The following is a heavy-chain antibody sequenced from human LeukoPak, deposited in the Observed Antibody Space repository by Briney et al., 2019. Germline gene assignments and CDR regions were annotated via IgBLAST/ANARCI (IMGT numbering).Heavy chain of an antibody. Sequence: SETLSLTSTVSGGSISSYYWSWIRQPPGKGLEWIGYIYYSGSTNYNPSLKSRVTISVDTSKNQFSLKLSSVTAADTAVYYCARDQYSSSWYQGLDVWGQGTTVTVSS. V-gene: IGHV4-59*01. J-gene: IGHJ6*02. CDR2: IYYSGST. CDR3: ARDQYSSSWYQGLDV. D-gene: IGHD6-13*01. CDR1: GGSISSYY.